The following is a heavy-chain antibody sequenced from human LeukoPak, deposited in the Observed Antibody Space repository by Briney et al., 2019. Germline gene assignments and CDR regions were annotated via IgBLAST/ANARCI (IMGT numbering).Heavy chain of an antibody. D-gene: IGHD3-10*01. V-gene: IGHV1-24*01. CDR2: SDPEDGKT. CDR3: TMGAYGWPFFDN. J-gene: IGHJ4*02. CDR1: GYSLSDLS. Sequence: ASLKVSCKVSGYSLSDLSMHWVRQAPGKGLEWMGGSDPEDGKTIYAQDFQGRVTMTEDTSTHTAYMDLNSLGSDDTAVYYCTMGAYGWPFFDNWGQGTLVIVSS.